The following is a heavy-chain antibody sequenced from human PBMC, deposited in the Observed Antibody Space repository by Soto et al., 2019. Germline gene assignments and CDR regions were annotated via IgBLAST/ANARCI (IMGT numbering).Heavy chain of an antibody. V-gene: IGHV4-39*01. J-gene: IGHJ4*02. CDR2: IYYSGSA. Sequence: SETLSLTCTVSSGSIRSSSYYWGWIRQPPGKRLEWIGTIYYSGSAFYNPPLKSRVTISVDTSKNQFSLKLTSVTAADTAVFYCARHARCGWYTDYFDFWGQGTLVTVSS. CDR3: ARHARCGWYTDYFDF. D-gene: IGHD6-19*01. CDR1: SGSIRSSSYY.